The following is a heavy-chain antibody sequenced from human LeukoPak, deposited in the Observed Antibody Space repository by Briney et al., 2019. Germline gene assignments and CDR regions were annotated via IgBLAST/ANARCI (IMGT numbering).Heavy chain of an antibody. CDR2: IYYSGST. D-gene: IGHD1-26*01. Sequence: PSETLSLTCTVSVGSISTYYWSWIRQPPGKGLEWIGYIYYSGSTNYNPSLKSRVTISVDTSKNQFSLKLSSVTAADTAVYYCARGEWDLLFDYWGQGTLVTVSS. V-gene: IGHV4-59*01. J-gene: IGHJ4*02. CDR3: ARGEWDLLFDY. CDR1: VGSISTYY.